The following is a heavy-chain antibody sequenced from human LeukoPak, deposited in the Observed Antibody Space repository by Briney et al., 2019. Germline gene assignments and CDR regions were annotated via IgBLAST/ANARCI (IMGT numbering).Heavy chain of an antibody. CDR2: IYNSGST. J-gene: IGHJ4*02. CDR1: GASTTIYY. Sequence: SETLSPTCTFFGASTTIYYWSWVRHPPGKGLEWIGYIYNSGSTNYNPSLKSRATISADTSKNQFSLKLSSVTAADTAVYYCVRDRELNYWGQGTLVTVSS. V-gene: IGHV4-59*01. CDR3: VRDRELNY. D-gene: IGHD1-7*01.